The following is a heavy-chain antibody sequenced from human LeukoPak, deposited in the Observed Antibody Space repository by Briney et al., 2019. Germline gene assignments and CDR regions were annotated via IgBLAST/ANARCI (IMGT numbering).Heavy chain of an antibody. CDR1: GFTFSRYA. D-gene: IGHD6-13*01. J-gene: IGHJ4*02. V-gene: IGHV3-21*01. CDR3: ARGGIAAAFDY. CDR2: ISSSSSYI. Sequence: GGSLRLSCSASGFTFSRYAMHWVRQAPGKGLEWVSSISSSSSYIYYADSVKGRFTISRDNAKNSLYLQMNSLRAEDTAVYYCARGGIAAAFDYWGQGTLVTVSS.